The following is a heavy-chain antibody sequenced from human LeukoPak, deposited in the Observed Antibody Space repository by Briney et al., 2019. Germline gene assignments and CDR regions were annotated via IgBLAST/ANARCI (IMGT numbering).Heavy chain of an antibody. CDR3: ATASSGLFY. V-gene: IGHV3-15*01. J-gene: IGHJ4*02. Sequence: NTGESLRLSCAASGLTFSNAWVSWVRQAPGEGLEWVGRIKRKTDGETTEYVAPVKGRFTISRDDSKNALYLQMNSLKTEDTGVYYCATASSGLFYWGQGTLVTVSS. CDR1: GLTFSNAW. D-gene: IGHD3-16*01. CDR2: IKRKTDGETT.